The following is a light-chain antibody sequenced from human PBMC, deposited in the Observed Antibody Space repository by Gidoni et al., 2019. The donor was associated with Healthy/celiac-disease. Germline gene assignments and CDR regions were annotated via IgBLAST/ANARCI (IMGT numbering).Light chain of an antibody. CDR1: QSISSY. Sequence: DIQMTQSPSSLSASVGERAPITCRASQSISSYLNWYQQKPGKAPKLLIYAASSLQSGVPSRFSGSGSGTDFTLTISSLQPEDFATYYCQQSYSTPPTFGGGTKVEIK. CDR3: QQSYSTPPT. J-gene: IGKJ4*01. CDR2: AAS. V-gene: IGKV1-39*01.